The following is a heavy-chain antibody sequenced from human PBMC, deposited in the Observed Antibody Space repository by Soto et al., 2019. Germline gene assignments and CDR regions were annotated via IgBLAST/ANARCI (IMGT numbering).Heavy chain of an antibody. Sequence: QVQLQESGPGLVKPSQTLSLTCTVSGVSISSGGYYWSWIRQHPGKGLEWIGYIYYSGSTYYNPSLKTRVNISVDTSKNQFSLKLSSVTAADTAVYYCARGVAVAGTVYWGQGTLVTVSS. J-gene: IGHJ4*02. D-gene: IGHD6-19*01. CDR1: GVSISSGGYY. CDR2: IYYSGST. V-gene: IGHV4-31*03. CDR3: ARGVAVAGTVY.